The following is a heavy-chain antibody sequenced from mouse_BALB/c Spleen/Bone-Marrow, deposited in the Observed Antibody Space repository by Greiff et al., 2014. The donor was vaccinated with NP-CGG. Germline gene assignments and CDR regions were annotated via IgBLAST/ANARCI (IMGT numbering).Heavy chain of an antibody. Sequence: EVQLVESGGGLVKPGGSLKLSCAASGFTFSSYTMPWVRQTPEKRLEWVATISSGGSYTYYPDNVKGRFTISRDNAKNTLYLQISSLKSEDTAMYYCTRDPYYYGSSYAMDYWGQGTSVTVSS. J-gene: IGHJ4*01. V-gene: IGHV5-6-4*01. CDR2: ISSGGSYT. CDR3: TRDPYYYGSSYAMDY. CDR1: GFTFSSYT. D-gene: IGHD1-1*01.